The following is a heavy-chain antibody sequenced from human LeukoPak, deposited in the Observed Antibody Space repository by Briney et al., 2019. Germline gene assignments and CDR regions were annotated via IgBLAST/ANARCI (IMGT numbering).Heavy chain of an antibody. D-gene: IGHD7-27*01. CDR1: GFTFSSYA. V-gene: IGHV3-23*01. CDR3: ARDVSWGSGIDY. J-gene: IGHJ4*02. CDR2: IGDSDLST. Sequence: HPGRSLRLSCAASGFTFSSYAMSWVRQAPGKGLEWVSSIGDSDLSTYYADSVKGRFTISRDNSKNTLYLQMNSLRAEDTAVYYCARDVSWGSGIDYWGQGTLVTVSS.